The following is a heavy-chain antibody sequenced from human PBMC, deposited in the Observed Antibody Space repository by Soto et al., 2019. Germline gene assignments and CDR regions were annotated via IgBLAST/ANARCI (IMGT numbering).Heavy chain of an antibody. CDR1: GGSFSGYY. Sequence: QVQLQQWGAGLLKLSETLSLTCAVYGGSFSGYYWSWIRQPPGKGLEWIGEINHSGSTNYNPSLKSRVTISVDTSKNQFSLKLSSVTAADTAVYYCARPYCSGGSCQYYFDYWGQGTLVTVSS. D-gene: IGHD2-15*01. J-gene: IGHJ4*02. V-gene: IGHV4-34*01. CDR2: INHSGST. CDR3: ARPYCSGGSCQYYFDY.